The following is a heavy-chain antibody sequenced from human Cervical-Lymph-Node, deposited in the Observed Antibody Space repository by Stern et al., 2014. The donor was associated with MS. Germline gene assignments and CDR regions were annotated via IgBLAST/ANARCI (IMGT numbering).Heavy chain of an antibody. J-gene: IGHJ6*02. CDR2: IIPIFGTA. V-gene: IGHV1-69*01. CDR3: ARGTGRWPGEYGMDV. CDR1: GGTFSSSV. Sequence: QLVQSGAEVKKPGSSVKVSCKASGGTFSSSVINWVRQAPGQGLEWIGGIIPIFGTANYAQKFQGRVTITADESTNTAYMELSSLRSEDTAVYYCARGTGRWPGEYGMDVWGQGTTVTVSS. D-gene: IGHD5-24*01.